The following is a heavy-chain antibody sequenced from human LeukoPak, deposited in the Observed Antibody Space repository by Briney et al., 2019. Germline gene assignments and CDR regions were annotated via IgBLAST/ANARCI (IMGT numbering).Heavy chain of an antibody. CDR3: AKEIYGDPTGGRFQH. CDR1: GFTFSSYS. D-gene: IGHD4-17*01. V-gene: IGHV3-21*04. Sequence: GGSLRLSCAASGFTFSSYSMNWVRQAPGKGLEWVSSISSSSSYIYYADSVEGRFTVSRDNSKNTLYLQMNSLRAEDTAVFYCAKEIYGDPTGGRFQHWGQGTLVTVSS. J-gene: IGHJ1*01. CDR2: ISSSSSYI.